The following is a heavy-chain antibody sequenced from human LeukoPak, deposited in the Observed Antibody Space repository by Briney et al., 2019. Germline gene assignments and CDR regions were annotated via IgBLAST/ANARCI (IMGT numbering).Heavy chain of an antibody. D-gene: IGHD3-10*01. CDR2: IYYSGIT. J-gene: IGHJ5*02. V-gene: IGHV4-59*01. CDR3: ARVTGFYGSGSYWFDP. Sequence: PSETLSLTCTVSGGSITSYYWSWIRQPPGKGLEWIGYIYYSGITNYNPSLKSRVTISVDTYKNQFSLQLSSVTAADTVVYYCARVTGFYGSGSYWFDPWGQGTLVTVSS. CDR1: GGSITSYY.